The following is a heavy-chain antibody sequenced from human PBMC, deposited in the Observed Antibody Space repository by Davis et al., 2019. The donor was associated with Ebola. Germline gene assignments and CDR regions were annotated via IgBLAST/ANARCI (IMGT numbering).Heavy chain of an antibody. Sequence: GESLKISCAASGFTFSSYSMNWVRQASGKGLEWVSYISSSSSTIYYADSVKGRFTISRDNAKNSLYLQMNSLRDEDTAVYYCARGAGFLCDYWGQGTQVTVSS. V-gene: IGHV3-48*02. CDR2: ISSSSSTI. J-gene: IGHJ4*02. CDR1: GFTFSSYS. CDR3: ARGAGFLCDY.